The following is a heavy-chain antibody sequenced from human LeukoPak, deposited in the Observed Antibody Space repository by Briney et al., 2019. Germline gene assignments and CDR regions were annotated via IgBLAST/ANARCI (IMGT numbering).Heavy chain of an antibody. CDR3: ARAPYGNWFDP. D-gene: IGHD4-17*01. Sequence: GGALKSSSKGSGCCFTSYWIGWVRPKPGKGVVWMGTIFPGDSDTRYSPSFQGQVTISADKSITTTFLPWSRLKASDTAMYYCARAPYGNWFDPWGQGTLVTVSS. J-gene: IGHJ5*02. V-gene: IGHV5-51*01. CDR2: IFPGDSDT. CDR1: GCCFTSYW.